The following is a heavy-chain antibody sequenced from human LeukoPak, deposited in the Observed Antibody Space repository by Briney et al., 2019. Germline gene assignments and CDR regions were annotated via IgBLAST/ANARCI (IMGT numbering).Heavy chain of an antibody. J-gene: IGHJ4*02. CDR3: ASGQRYYGSGTYYDY. V-gene: IGHV4-61*08. CDR1: GGSISSGGYS. D-gene: IGHD3-10*01. CDR2: IYYSGST. Sequence: TSQTLSLTCAVSGGSISSGGYSWSWIRQTPGKGLEWIRYIYYSGSTNYNPSLKSRVTISVDTSKNQFSLKLSSVTAADTAVYYCASGQRYYGSGTYYDYWGQGTLVTVSS.